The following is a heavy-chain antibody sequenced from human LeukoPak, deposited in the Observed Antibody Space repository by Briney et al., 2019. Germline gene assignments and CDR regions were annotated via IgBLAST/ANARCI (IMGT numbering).Heavy chain of an antibody. CDR3: ARGLMGGYPRFDY. Sequence: GSLRLSCVASGFIFSSYWMSWVRQAPGKGLEWVANIKQDGSEKYYVDSVKGRFTISRDNAKNSLYLQMNSLRDEDTAVYYCARGLMGGYPRFDYWGQGTPVTVSS. V-gene: IGHV3-7*01. CDR1: GFIFSSYW. J-gene: IGHJ4*02. D-gene: IGHD3-22*01. CDR2: IKQDGSEK.